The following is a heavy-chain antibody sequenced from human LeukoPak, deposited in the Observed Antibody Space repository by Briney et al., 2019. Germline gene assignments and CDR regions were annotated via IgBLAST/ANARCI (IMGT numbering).Heavy chain of an antibody. CDR1: GGSSSGYY. V-gene: IGHV4-34*01. CDR3: ARDYGVIYFYYGMDV. J-gene: IGHJ6*02. D-gene: IGHD4-17*01. Sequence: SETLSLTCSVNGGSSSGYYWSWIRQAPGKGLEWIGDINSVGSVDYNPSLKSRVTISLDQSRNIFSLNLTSVTAADTAVYYCARDYGVIYFYYGMDVWGQGTTVTVTS. CDR2: INSVGSV.